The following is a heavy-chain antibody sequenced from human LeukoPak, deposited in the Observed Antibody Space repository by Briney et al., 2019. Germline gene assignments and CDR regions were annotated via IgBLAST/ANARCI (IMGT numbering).Heavy chain of an antibody. CDR3: AKDGYYFGSGTYAGY. J-gene: IGHJ4*02. Sequence: PGGSLILSCAASGFIFSSYAMSWVRQAPGKGLEWVSTISGSGGSTYYADSVKGRFTISRDNSKNTLDLQMNSLRAEDTAVYYCAKDGYYFGSGTYAGYWGQGTLVTVSS. CDR2: ISGSGGST. CDR1: GFIFSSYA. D-gene: IGHD3-10*01. V-gene: IGHV3-23*01.